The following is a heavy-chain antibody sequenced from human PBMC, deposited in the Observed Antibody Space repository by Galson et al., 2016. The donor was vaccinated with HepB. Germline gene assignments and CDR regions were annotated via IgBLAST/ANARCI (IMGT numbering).Heavy chain of an antibody. D-gene: IGHD2-2*01. J-gene: IGHJ6*02. Sequence: SVKVSCKASGYNFPIYAIHWVRRAPGQRLEWMGWINAASGNTKFSQSFQGRVTITRDTSATTAYMELSSLRSEDSAVYFCAREAMPGAPKGYYNALDIWGQGTTVTVSS. CDR3: AREAMPGAPKGYYNALDI. CDR1: GYNFPIYA. CDR2: INAASGNT. V-gene: IGHV1-3*01.